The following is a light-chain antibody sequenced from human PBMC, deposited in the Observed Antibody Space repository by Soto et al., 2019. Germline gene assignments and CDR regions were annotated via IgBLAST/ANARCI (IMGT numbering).Light chain of an antibody. CDR3: GQGTYWPWT. V-gene: IGKV2-30*02. CDR2: EGS. Sequence: DVVMTQSPLSLPVTLGQPASISCRSSQSLIHSDGNTYLNWFQQRPGQSPRRLIYEGSDRDTGGPDRLSGSGSGPDLTLKISRLEAEEVGVYRCGQGTYWPWTFAEGPEVEMK. J-gene: IGKJ1*01. CDR1: QSLIHSDGNTY.